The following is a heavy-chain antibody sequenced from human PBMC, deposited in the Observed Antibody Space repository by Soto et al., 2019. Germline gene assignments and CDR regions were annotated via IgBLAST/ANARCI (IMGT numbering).Heavy chain of an antibody. J-gene: IGHJ4*02. CDR2: VSGSGTWT. CDR1: EFTFSSYA. V-gene: IGHV3-23*01. Sequence: GGSLRLSCAASEFTFSSYAMSWVRQAPGKGLEWVSTVSGSGTWTYKADSVKGRFTISRDNSKNTVYLQMNSLRAEDTAVYYCAKTLLGYSGQIDYWGQGTLVTVSS. D-gene: IGHD2-21*01. CDR3: AKTLLGYSGQIDY.